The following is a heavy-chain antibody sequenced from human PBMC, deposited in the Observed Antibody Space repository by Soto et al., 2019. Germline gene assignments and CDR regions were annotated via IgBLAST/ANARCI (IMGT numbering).Heavy chain of an antibody. D-gene: IGHD3-10*01. J-gene: IGHJ6*03. CDR2: ISVNNGNT. CDR1: GYMFTSYG. CDR3: ARFNGSGTHYYMDV. V-gene: IGHV1-18*01. Sequence: QVQLVQSGAELKKPGASAKVSCKASGYMFTSYGISWVRQAPGQGLEWMAWISVNNGNTNYAQKFQGRGAMTTHTSTNTANMQLRSLRYDDTAVYYCARFNGSGTHYYMDVWGKGTTVIVSS.